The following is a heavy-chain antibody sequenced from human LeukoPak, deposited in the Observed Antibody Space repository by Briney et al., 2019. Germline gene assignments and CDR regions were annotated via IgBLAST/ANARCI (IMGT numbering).Heavy chain of an antibody. CDR3: ARDYSSGWYGGY. V-gene: IGHV3-30*04. Sequence: GGSLRLSCAASGFTFSSYAMHWVRQAPGKGLEWVAVISYDGSNKYYADSVKGRFTISRDDSRNTLYLQMNSLRAEDTAVYYRARDYSSGWYGGYWGQGTLVTVSS. J-gene: IGHJ4*02. D-gene: IGHD6-19*01. CDR2: ISYDGSNK. CDR1: GFTFSSYA.